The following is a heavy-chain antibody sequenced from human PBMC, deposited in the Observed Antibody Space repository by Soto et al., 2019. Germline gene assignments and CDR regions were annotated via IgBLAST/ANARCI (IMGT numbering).Heavy chain of an antibody. CDR2: ISYDGSNK. CDR1: GFTFSSYG. J-gene: IGHJ6*02. CDR3: AKDQGGSSSSPGYYYYYYGMDV. D-gene: IGHD6-6*01. Sequence: GGSLRLSCAASGFTFSSYGMHWVRQAPGKGLEWVAVISYDGSNKYYADSVKGRFTISRDNSKNTLYLQMNSLRAEDTAVYYCAKDQGGSSSSPGYYYYYYGMDVWGQGTTVTVSS. V-gene: IGHV3-30*18.